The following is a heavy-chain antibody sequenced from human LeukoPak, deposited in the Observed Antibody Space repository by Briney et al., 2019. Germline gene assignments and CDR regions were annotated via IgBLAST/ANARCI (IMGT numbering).Heavy chain of an antibody. V-gene: IGHV3-64*01. CDR1: GFTFSSYA. CDR3: ALTTMIALGQQR. J-gene: IGHJ4*02. CDR2: ISGIGGST. Sequence: GGSLRLSCAASGFTFSSYAMHWVRQAPGKGLEYVSAISGIGGSTYYANSVKGRFTISRDNSKNTLYLQMDSLRAEDTAVYYCALTTMIALGQQRWGQGTLVTVSS. D-gene: IGHD3-22*01.